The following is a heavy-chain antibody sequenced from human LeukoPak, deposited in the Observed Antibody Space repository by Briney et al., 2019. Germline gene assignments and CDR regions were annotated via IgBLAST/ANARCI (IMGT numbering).Heavy chain of an antibody. CDR2: IYRGRT. Sequence: PSETLSDTCADPGDSISYESYYWSWIRQPPGNGPEWIGNIYRGRTRLNPSYTSRVAISVDMSKSQASLSLTSVTAADTAIYYCAGEGEYGESYSWGQGVLVIVSA. V-gene: IGHV4-30-2*01. D-gene: IGHD4-17*01. CDR1: GDSISYESYY. J-gene: IGHJ5*02. CDR3: AGEGEYGESYS.